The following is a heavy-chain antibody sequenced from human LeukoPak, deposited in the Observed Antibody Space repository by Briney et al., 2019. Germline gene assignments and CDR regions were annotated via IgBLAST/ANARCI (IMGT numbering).Heavy chain of an antibody. J-gene: IGHJ4*02. CDR3: ARHNGGGVGSYVAPGPPDYFDY. CDR1: GDITHY. Sequence: SETLSLTCTVSGDITHYWGWIRQPPGKGLECIGSIYFSGSTYYNPSLRSRVTISLDTSKKQLSLKLSSVTAADTAVYYCARHNGGGVGSYVAPGPPDYFDYWARETWSPSPQ. V-gene: IGHV4-39*01. CDR2: IYFSGST. D-gene: IGHD1-26*01.